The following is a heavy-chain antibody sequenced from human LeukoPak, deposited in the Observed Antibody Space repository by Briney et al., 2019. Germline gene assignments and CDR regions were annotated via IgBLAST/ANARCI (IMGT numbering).Heavy chain of an antibody. J-gene: IGHJ4*02. CDR2: IYSGGST. CDR3: ARGHRYSTGWYYFDY. D-gene: IGHD6-19*01. CDR1: GFTVSSNY. Sequence: GGSLRLSCAASGFTVSSNYMSWVRQAPGKGLEWVSVIYSGGSTYYADSVKGRFTISRDNSKNTLYLQMNSLRAEDTAMYYCARGHRYSTGWYYFDYWGQGTLVTVSS. V-gene: IGHV3-66*01.